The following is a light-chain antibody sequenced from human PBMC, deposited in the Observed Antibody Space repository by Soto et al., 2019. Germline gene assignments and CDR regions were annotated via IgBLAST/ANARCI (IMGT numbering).Light chain of an antibody. J-gene: IGLJ1*01. CDR2: EVN. V-gene: IGLV2-8*01. Sequence: QSLLTQPPSASGSPGQSVAISCTGTSRDVCGYNYVSWYQQHPGKYPKLMIYEVNKRPSGFPDRFSGSKSGNTASLTVSGLQAEDEADYYGSSYAGXSNVFGTGTKVXV. CDR1: SRDVCGYNY. CDR3: SSYAGXSNV.